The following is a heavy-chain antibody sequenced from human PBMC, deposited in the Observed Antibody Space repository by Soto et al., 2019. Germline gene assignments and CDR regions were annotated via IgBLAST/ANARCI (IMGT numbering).Heavy chain of an antibody. CDR3: ARVQNTYYYDSSGSNWFDP. V-gene: IGHV1-69*13. CDR2: IIPIFGTA. J-gene: IGHJ5*02. D-gene: IGHD3-22*01. Sequence: SVKVSCKASGGTFSSYAISWVRQAPGQGLEWMGGIIPIFGTANYAQKFQGRVTITADESTSTAYMELSSLRSEDTAVYCCARVQNTYYYDSSGSNWFDPWGQGTLVTVSS. CDR1: GGTFSSYA.